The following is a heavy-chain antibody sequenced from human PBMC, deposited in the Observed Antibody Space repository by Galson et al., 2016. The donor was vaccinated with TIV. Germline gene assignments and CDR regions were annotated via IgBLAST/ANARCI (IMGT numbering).Heavy chain of an antibody. D-gene: IGHD6-19*01. J-gene: IGHJ4*02. Sequence: SLRLSCAASGFTFSSYAIHWVRQAPGKGLEWVAAVSYDGIRTYYADSVKGRFTIARENSKDTLYIQMNSLRAEDTAVYYCARGRSHGWCFDYWGRGTLVTVSS. CDR2: VSYDGIRT. V-gene: IGHV3-30-3*01. CDR3: ARGRSHGWCFDY. CDR1: GFTFSSYA.